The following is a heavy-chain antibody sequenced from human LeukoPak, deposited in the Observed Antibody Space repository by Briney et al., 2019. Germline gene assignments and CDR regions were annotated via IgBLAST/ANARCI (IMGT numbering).Heavy chain of an antibody. CDR1: GFTFSNYA. CDR3: ARVQREYTSAGYATDAFDI. CDR2: ITSNGGTT. Sequence: GGSLRLSCAASGFTFSNYAMHWVRQAPGKGLEYVSAITSNGGTTYYANSVQGRFTISRDNSKSTLYLQMGSLRPEDMAVYYCARVQREYTSAGYATDAFDIWGQGTMVSVSS. J-gene: IGHJ3*02. V-gene: IGHV3-64*01. D-gene: IGHD5-12*01.